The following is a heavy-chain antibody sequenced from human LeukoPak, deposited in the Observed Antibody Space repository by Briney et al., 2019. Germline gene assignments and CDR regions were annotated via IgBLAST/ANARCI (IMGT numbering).Heavy chain of an antibody. CDR1: GVSISSWY. Sequence: PSETLSLTCTVSGVSISSWYWSWIRQPPGEGLEYIGYISDIGSTSYKPSLKSRVTISVDTSKNQFSLRVTSLTAADTAVYYCARRYGDYVDYFDYWGQGTLVTVSS. D-gene: IGHD4-17*01. CDR2: ISDIGST. V-gene: IGHV4-59*01. CDR3: ARRYGDYVDYFDY. J-gene: IGHJ4*02.